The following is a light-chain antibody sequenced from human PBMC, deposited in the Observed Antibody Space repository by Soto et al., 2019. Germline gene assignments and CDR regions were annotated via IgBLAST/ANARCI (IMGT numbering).Light chain of an antibody. J-gene: IGKJ1*01. CDR2: DAS. Sequence: DIQMTQSPSTLSASVGDIVTITCRASQSISSWLAWYQQKPGKAPKLLIYDASSLESGVPSRFSGSGSGTEFTRTISSLQPDDFATYYCQQYNSYSWTFGQGTKVEIK. CDR1: QSISSW. CDR3: QQYNSYSWT. V-gene: IGKV1-5*01.